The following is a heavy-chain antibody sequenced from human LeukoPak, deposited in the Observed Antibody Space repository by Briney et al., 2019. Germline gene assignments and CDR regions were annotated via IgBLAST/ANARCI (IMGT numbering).Heavy chain of an antibody. CDR3: ARSSGWPGYMDV. V-gene: IGHV4-34*01. Sequence: SETLSLTCAVYGGSFSGYYWSWIRQPPGKGLEWIGEINHSGSTNYNPSLKSRVTISVDTSKNQFSLKLSSVTAADTAVYYCARSSGWPGYMDVWGKGTTVTVSS. J-gene: IGHJ6*03. CDR1: GGSFSGYY. CDR2: INHSGST. D-gene: IGHD6-19*01.